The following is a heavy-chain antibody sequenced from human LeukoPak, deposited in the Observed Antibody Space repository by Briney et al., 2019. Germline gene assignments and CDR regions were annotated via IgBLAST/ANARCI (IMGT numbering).Heavy chain of an antibody. D-gene: IGHD4-23*01. J-gene: IGHJ3*02. CDR1: GFSFSDYY. CDR2: ISTSDITT. CDR3: AKHYGGKVI. V-gene: IGHV3-11*01. Sequence: GGSLRLSCAASGFSFSDYYMSWIRQAPGKGLEWVSYISTSDITTHYADSVKGRFTISRDNSKNTLYLQMNSLRAEDTAVYYCAKHYGGKVIWGQGTMVTVSS.